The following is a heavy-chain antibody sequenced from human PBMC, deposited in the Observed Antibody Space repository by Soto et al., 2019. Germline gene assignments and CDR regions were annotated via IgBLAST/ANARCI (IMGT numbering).Heavy chain of an antibody. CDR3: ARGLRGYYGKDV. J-gene: IGHJ6*02. CDR1: GFTFSDYW. D-gene: IGHD4-17*01. Sequence: EVQLVESGGGLVQPGGSLRLSCAASGFTFSDYWMHCGRQAPGKGLVWISRIKGAASSIAYADSGRGRFTISRDNAKNPLYLQTNGLRAEDTAVYYCARGLRGYYGKDVWGPGTTVTVSS. CDR2: IKGAASSI. V-gene: IGHV3-74*01.